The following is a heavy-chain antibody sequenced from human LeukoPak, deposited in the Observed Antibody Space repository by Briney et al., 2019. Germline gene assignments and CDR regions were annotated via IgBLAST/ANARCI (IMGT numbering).Heavy chain of an antibody. V-gene: IGHV3-64D*06. Sequence: GGSLRLSCSASGFTFSSYAMHWVRQAPGKGLEYVSGINSNGGGTYYADSVKGRFIISRDNSKKTLYLQMSSLRVEDTAVYYCVKESRQQWLVPPRFDYWGQGTLSPSPQ. J-gene: IGHJ4*02. D-gene: IGHD6-19*01. CDR3: VKESRQQWLVPPRFDY. CDR1: GFTFSSYA. CDR2: INSNGGGT.